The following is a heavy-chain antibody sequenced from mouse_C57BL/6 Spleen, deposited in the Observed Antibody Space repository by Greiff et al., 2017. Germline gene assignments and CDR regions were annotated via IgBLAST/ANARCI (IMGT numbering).Heavy chain of an antibody. CDR1: GYTFTSYW. CDR2: IDPSDSNT. CDR3: ARGGYSEPAWCAY. V-gene: IGHV1-52*01. Sequence: QVQLQQPGAELVRPGSSVKLSCKASGYTFTSYWMHWVKQRPIQGLEWIGNIDPSDSNTHYNQKFKDKATLTVDKSSSTAYMQLSSLTSADSAVYYGARGGYSEPAWCAYWGQGTLVTVSA. D-gene: IGHD2-12*01. J-gene: IGHJ3*01.